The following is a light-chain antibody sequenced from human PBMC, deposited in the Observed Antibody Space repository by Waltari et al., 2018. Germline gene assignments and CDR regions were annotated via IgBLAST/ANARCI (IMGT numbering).Light chain of an antibody. J-gene: IGLJ2*01. CDR2: EDI. Sequence: QSALTQPASVSGSPGQSITISCTGTSSDVGSYNLVSWYQQHPGKAPKLMIYEDIKRPSGVSDRFSGSKSGNTASLTISGLQAEDEADYYCCSYAGSSPHVVFGGGTKLTVL. CDR1: SSDVGSYNL. CDR3: CSYAGSSPHVV. V-gene: IGLV2-23*01.